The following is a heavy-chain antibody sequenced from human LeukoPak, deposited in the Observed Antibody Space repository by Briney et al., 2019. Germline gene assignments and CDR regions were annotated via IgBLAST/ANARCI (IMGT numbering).Heavy chain of an antibody. Sequence: PGGSLRLSCAASGLTFDDYGMSWVRQAPGKGLEWVSGINWNGGSTGYADSVKGRFTISRDNAKNSLYLQMNSLRAEDTALYYCARDAYLRSKYYYYMDVWGKGTTVTVSS. CDR3: ARDAYLRSKYYYYMDV. J-gene: IGHJ6*03. V-gene: IGHV3-20*04. D-gene: IGHD4-17*01. CDR1: GLTFDDYG. CDR2: INWNGGST.